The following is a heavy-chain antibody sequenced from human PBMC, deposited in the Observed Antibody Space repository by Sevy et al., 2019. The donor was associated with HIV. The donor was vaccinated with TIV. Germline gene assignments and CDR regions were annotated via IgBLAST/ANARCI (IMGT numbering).Heavy chain of an antibody. CDR3: ARVFYRNWFDP. CDR2: ISSSSTI. V-gene: IGHV3-48*01. J-gene: IGHJ5*02. CDR1: GFTFSSYS. Sequence: GGSLRLSCAASGFTFSSYSMNWVRQAPGKGLEWVSYISSSSTIYYADSVKGRFTIYRDNAKNSLYLQMNSLRAEDTAVYYCARVFYRNWFDPWGQGTLVTVSS. D-gene: IGHD1-26*01.